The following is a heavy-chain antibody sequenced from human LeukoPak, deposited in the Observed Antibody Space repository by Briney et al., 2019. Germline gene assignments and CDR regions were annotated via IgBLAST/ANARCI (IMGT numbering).Heavy chain of an antibody. CDR1: GGSISSGDYY. D-gene: IGHD5-24*01. V-gene: IGHV4-30-4*01. J-gene: IGHJ4*02. Sequence: PSETLSLTCTVSGGSISSGDYYRRWIRQPPGKGLDWIGYIYYSGRTYYNPSLKSRVTISVDTSKNQFSLKLCSVTAADTAVYYCAGEGDGYNYFDYWGQGTLVTVSS. CDR3: AGEGDGYNYFDY. CDR2: IYYSGRT.